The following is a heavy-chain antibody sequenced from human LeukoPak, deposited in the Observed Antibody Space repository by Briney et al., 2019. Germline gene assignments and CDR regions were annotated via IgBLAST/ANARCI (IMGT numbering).Heavy chain of an antibody. CDR2: ISASGGST. Sequence: GGSLRLSCAASGFTFSNYAMTWVRQAPGKGLEWVSTISASGGSTFYADSVKGRFTISRDNAKNSLFLQMNSLRAEDTAVYYCTRARGAGPGAHFDYWGQGTLVTVSS. CDR1: GFTFSNYA. J-gene: IGHJ4*02. CDR3: TRARGAGPGAHFDY. V-gene: IGHV3-23*01. D-gene: IGHD3-10*01.